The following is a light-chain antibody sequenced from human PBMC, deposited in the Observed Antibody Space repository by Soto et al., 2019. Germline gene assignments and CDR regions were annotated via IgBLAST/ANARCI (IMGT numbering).Light chain of an antibody. CDR3: QQTSSFPLT. CDR2: AAS. CDR1: QGLVNW. J-gene: IGKJ4*01. Sequence: DIQVTQSPSSVSASVGDRVTITCRASQGLVNWLAWYQQKPGKAPKLLIYAASSFQSGVPSRFSGSGSGTDFTLTIISLQPEDFATYYCQQTSSFPLTFGGGTKVDIK. V-gene: IGKV1-12*01.